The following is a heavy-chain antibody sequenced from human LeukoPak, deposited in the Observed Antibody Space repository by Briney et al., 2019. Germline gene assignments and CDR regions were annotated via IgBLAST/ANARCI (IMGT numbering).Heavy chain of an antibody. CDR3: ARGPDSSGYYYGY. CDR1: GYTFTGYY. V-gene: IGHV1-2*02. J-gene: IGHJ4*02. D-gene: IGHD3-22*01. Sequence: ASVKVSCKASGYTFTGYYMHWVRQAPGQGLEWMGWINPNSGGTNYAQKFQGRVTMTRDTSISTAYVELSRLRSDDTAVYYCARGPDSSGYYYGYWGQGTLVTVSS. CDR2: INPNSGGT.